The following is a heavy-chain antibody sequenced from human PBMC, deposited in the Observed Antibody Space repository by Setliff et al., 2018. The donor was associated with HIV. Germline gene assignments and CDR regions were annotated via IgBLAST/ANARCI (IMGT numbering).Heavy chain of an antibody. CDR3: VRDQGYDSDLYKFYFDS. CDR1: GFTFSSYW. Sequence: GGSLRLSCAASGFTFSSYWISWVRQAPGKGLEWVANINRDGSETYYLDPVKGRFTISRDNAKNSLYLQMNSLRVDDTAVYYCVRDQGYDSDLYKFYFDSWGQGTLVTVSS. D-gene: IGHD5-12*01. V-gene: IGHV3-7*01. J-gene: IGHJ4*02. CDR2: INRDGSET.